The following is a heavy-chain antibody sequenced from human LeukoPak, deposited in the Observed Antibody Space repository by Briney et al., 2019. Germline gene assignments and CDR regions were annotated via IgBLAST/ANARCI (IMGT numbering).Heavy chain of an antibody. Sequence: SETLSLTCAVYGGSFSGYYWSWIRQPPGKGLEWIGEINHSGSTNYNPSLKSRVTISVDTSKNQFSLKLSSVAAADTAVYYCARGSRYYYDSSGYHLPYYYYYYMDVWGKGTTVTVSS. D-gene: IGHD3-22*01. J-gene: IGHJ6*03. CDR3: ARGSRYYYDSSGYHLPYYYYYYMDV. CDR1: GGSFSGYY. CDR2: INHSGST. V-gene: IGHV4-34*01.